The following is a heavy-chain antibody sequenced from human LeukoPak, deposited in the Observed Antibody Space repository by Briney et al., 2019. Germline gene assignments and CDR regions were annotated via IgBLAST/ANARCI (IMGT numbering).Heavy chain of an antibody. CDR2: IGGSGGST. D-gene: IGHD6-19*01. V-gene: IGHV3-23*01. CDR3: AKGGGIAVAGMVAFDI. Sequence: GGSLRLSCAASGFTFSSYAMSWVRQAPGKGLEWVSAIGGSGGSTYYADSVKGRFTISRDNSKNTLYLQMNSLRAEETAVYYCAKGGGIAVAGMVAFDIWGQGTMVTVSS. J-gene: IGHJ3*02. CDR1: GFTFSSYA.